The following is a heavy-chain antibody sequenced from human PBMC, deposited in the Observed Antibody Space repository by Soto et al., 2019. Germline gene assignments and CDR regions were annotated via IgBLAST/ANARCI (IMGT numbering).Heavy chain of an antibody. CDR2: ISGSGVSS. D-gene: IGHD2-15*01. CDR1: GFTFSTYA. V-gene: IGHV3-23*01. J-gene: IGHJ4*02. Sequence: EVQLLDSGGGLVQPGGSLRLSCAASGFTFSTYAMSWVRQAPGKGLEWVSTISGSGVSSYYATSVKGRFTISRDNSRNPLDLQMNSLRVEDTAVYYCAKGGEGSCSQTSCLYFSDSWGQGTLVTVSS. CDR3: AKGGEGSCSQTSCLYFSDS.